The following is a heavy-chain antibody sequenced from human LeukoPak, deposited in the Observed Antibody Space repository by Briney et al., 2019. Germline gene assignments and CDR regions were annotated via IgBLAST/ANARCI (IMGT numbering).Heavy chain of an antibody. CDR1: GFTLRSDY. V-gene: IGHV3-53*01. CDR3: AKDLDIVATITGN. CDR2: IYSGGST. Sequence: PGGSLRLSCAVSGFTLRSDYMSWVRQAPAKVLEWVGFIYSGGSTYYADSVKGKFTISRDNTKHTLYLQMNSLRAEDTDVDYYAKDLDIVATITGNWGQGTMVTVSS. D-gene: IGHD5-12*01. J-gene: IGHJ4*02.